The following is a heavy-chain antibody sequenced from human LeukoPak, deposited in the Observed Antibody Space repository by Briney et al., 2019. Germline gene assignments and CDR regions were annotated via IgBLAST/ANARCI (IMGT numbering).Heavy chain of an antibody. CDR1: GFTVSSNY. CDR2: IYSGGST. Sequence: PGGSLRLSCAASGFTVSSNYMSWVRQAPGKGLEWVSVIYSGGSTYYADSVKGRFTISRDNSKNTLYLQMNSLRAEDTAVYYCARGVRAVTMWWYFDVWGRGTLVTVSS. V-gene: IGHV3-53*01. J-gene: IGHJ2*01. CDR3: ARGVRAVTMWWYFDV. D-gene: IGHD4-17*01.